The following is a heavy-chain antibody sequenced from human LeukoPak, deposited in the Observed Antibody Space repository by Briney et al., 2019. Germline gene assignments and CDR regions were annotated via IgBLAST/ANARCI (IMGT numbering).Heavy chain of an antibody. CDR1: GFTFGDYA. CDR2: IRSKPYGGTT. CDR3: TRGPTVVVVAATPDLDY. D-gene: IGHD2-15*01. J-gene: IGHJ4*02. V-gene: IGHV3-49*03. Sequence: GGSLRLSCTASGFTFGDYAMSWFRQAPGKGLEWVGFIRSKPYGGTTEYAASVKGRFTISRDDSKSIAYLQMNSLKTEDTAVYYCTRGPTVVVVAATPDLDYWGQGSLVTVSS.